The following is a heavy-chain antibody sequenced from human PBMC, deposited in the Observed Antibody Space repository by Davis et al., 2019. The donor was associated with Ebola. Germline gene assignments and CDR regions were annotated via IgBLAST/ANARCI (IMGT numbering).Heavy chain of an antibody. J-gene: IGHJ4*02. CDR2: IRSKANSYAT. Sequence: GGSLRLSCAASGFTFSGSAMHWVRQASGKGLEWVGRIRSKANSYATAYAASVKGRFTISRDDSKNTAYLQMNSLKTEDTAVYYCTSTYSSSWYYFDYWGQGTLVNVSS. D-gene: IGHD6-13*01. V-gene: IGHV3-73*01. CDR3: TSTYSSSWYYFDY. CDR1: GFTFSGSA.